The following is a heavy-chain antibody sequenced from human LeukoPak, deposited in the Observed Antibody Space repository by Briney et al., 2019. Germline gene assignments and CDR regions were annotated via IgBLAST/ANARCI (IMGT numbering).Heavy chain of an antibody. D-gene: IGHD3-22*01. CDR2: ITSDSTIM. CDR3: ARVLLPLYGMDV. J-gene: IGHJ6*02. V-gene: IGHV3-48*01. Sequence: PGGSLRLSCAASGLTFSSYSMNWVRQAPGQGLEWVSYITSDSTIMFYADSVKGRFTASGDNAENSMYLQMNSLRAEDTAVYYCARVLLPLYGMDVWGQGTTVTVSS. CDR1: GLTFSSYS.